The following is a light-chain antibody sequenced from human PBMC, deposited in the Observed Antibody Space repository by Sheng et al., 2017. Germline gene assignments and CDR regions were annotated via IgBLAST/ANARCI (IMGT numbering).Light chain of an antibody. CDR3: SSYTSSNSYV. V-gene: IGLV2-14*03. Sequence: QSALTQPASVSGSPGQSITISCTGTSSDVGAYNSVSWYQQHPGKAPKLMIYDVSDRPSGVSNRFSGSKSGNTASLTISGLQAEDEADYYCSSYTSSNSYVFGTGTKVTVL. CDR1: SSDVGAYNS. J-gene: IGLJ1*01. CDR2: DVS.